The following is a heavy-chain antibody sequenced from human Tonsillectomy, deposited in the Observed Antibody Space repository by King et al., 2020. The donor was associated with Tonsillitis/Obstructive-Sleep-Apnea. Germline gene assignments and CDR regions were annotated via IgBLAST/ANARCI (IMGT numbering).Heavy chain of an antibody. CDR1: GFTFSSYE. D-gene: IGHD3-22*01. CDR3: ARGYYYDSSGYLEY. Sequence: VQLVESGGGLVQPGGSLRLSCAASGFTFSSYEMNWVRQAPGKGLEWVSCISSSGSTIYYADSVKGRFTISRDNAKNSLYLQMNSLRAEDTAVYYCARGYYYDSSGYLEYWGQGTLVTVSS. CDR2: ISSSGSTI. V-gene: IGHV3-48*03. J-gene: IGHJ4*02.